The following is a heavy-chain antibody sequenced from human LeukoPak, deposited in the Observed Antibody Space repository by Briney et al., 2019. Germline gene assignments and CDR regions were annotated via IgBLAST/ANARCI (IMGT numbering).Heavy chain of an antibody. Sequence: SVKVSCKASGGTFSSYAISWVRQAPGQGLEWMGGIIPIFGTANYAQKFQGRVTITADEPTSTAYMELSSLRSEVTAVYYCASLTGTTRGGYYYYYGMDVWGKGTTVTVSS. V-gene: IGHV1-69*13. J-gene: IGHJ6*04. D-gene: IGHD1-20*01. CDR3: ASLTGTTRGGYYYYYGMDV. CDR2: IIPIFGTA. CDR1: GGTFSSYA.